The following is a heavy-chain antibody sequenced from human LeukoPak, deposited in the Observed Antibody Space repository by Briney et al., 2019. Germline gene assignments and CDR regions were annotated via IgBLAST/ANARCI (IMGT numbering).Heavy chain of an antibody. V-gene: IGHV4-30-4*01. D-gene: IGHD3-3*01. J-gene: IGHJ6*02. CDR2: IYYSGST. Sequence: PSETLSLTCTVSGGSISSGDYYWSWIRQPPGNGLEWIGCIYYSGSTYYNPSLKSRVTISVDTSKNQFSLKLSSVTAADTAVYYCARGLRQYDFWSVDYYYYGMDVWGQGTTVTVSS. CDR1: GGSISSGDYY. CDR3: ARGLRQYDFWSVDYYYYGMDV.